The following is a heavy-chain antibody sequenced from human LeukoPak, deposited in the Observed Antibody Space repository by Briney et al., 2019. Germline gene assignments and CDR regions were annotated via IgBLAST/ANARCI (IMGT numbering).Heavy chain of an antibody. J-gene: IGHJ4*02. CDR2: MNSDGTTT. CDR1: GFTFSNYW. CDR3: ARAGWYRFDY. D-gene: IGHD6-19*01. Sequence: PGGSLRLSCAASGFTFSNYWMHRVRQAPGKGLVWVARMNSDGTTTNYADSMKGRFTISRDNAKNTLFLQMNSLGAEDTAVYYCARAGWYRFDYWGQGTLVTVSS. V-gene: IGHV3-74*01.